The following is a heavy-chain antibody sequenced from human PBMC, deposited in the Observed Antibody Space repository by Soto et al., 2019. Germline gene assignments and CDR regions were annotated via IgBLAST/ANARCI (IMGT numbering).Heavy chain of an antibody. V-gene: IGHV2-5*02. CDR1: GFSLSTSGVG. Sequence: QITLKESGPTLVKPTQTLTLTCTFSGFSLSTSGVGVGWIRQPPGKALEWLALIYWDDDKSYSPSLKRRLSITTDTSKNQVVLTMTNMDPVDTGTYYCAHRRIHGGVLRGDYWGQGTLVTVSS. D-gene: IGHD3-3*01. CDR2: IYWDDDK. J-gene: IGHJ4*02. CDR3: AHRRIHGGVLRGDY.